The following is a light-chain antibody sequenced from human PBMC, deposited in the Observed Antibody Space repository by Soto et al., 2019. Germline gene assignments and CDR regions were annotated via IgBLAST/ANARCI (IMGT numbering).Light chain of an antibody. J-gene: IGKJ1*01. CDR3: MQGTHWPWT. CDR1: QSLIHSDGSTY. V-gene: IGKV2-30*02. CDR2: EVS. Sequence: DVVLTQSPLSLPVTLGQPASISCRSSQSLIHSDGSTYLSWFQQRPGQSPRRLIYEVSDRDSGVPDRFSGSGSGTDFTLKISRVEAEDVGVYYCMQGTHWPWTFGQVTKVEIK.